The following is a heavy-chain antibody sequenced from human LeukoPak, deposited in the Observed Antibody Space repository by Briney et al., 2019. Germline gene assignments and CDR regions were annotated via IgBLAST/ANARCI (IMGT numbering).Heavy chain of an antibody. Sequence: GGSLRLSCAASGFTFSSYAMSWVRHAPGKGLEWVSAISGSGGSTYYADSVKGRFTISRDNSKNTLYLQMNSLRAEDTAVYYCAKADIVVVPAAQSDYWGQGTLVTVSS. CDR3: AKADIVVVPAAQSDY. D-gene: IGHD2-2*01. V-gene: IGHV3-23*01. CDR1: GFTFSSYA. J-gene: IGHJ4*02. CDR2: ISGSGGST.